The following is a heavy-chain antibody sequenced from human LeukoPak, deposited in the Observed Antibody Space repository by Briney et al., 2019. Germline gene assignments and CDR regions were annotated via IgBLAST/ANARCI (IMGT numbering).Heavy chain of an antibody. Sequence: SGGSLRLSCAASGFTFSSYGMHWVRHAPGKGLEWVAVISYDGSNKYYADSVKGRFTISRDNAKNSLHLQVNSLRAEDTAVYYCVRERCHGAGAPKFDFWGQGTLVTVSS. CDR1: GFTFSSYG. J-gene: IGHJ4*02. V-gene: IGHV3-30*03. CDR3: VRERCHGAGAPKFDF. CDR2: ISYDGSNK. D-gene: IGHD3-10*01.